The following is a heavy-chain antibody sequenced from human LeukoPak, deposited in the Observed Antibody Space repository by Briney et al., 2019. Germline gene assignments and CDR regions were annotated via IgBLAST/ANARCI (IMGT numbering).Heavy chain of an antibody. CDR1: GYNFTNYW. CDR3: ARLYSSGRSFYYYVMDV. Sequence: GESPKISCRSSGYNFTNYWIGWVRQMPGKGLEWMGIIYPGDSDIRYSPSFQGQVTISADRSISTAYLQWSSLKASDTAMYYCARLYSSGRSFYYYVMDVWGQGTTVTVSS. V-gene: IGHV5-51*01. D-gene: IGHD3-22*01. J-gene: IGHJ6*02. CDR2: IYPGDSDI.